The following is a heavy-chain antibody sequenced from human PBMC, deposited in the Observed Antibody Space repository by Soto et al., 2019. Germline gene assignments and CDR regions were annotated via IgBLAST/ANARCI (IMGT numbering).Heavy chain of an antibody. J-gene: IGHJ5*02. CDR2: ISYDGSNK. CDR3: AKDMAGYYDFWSGYWAPWGFGP. Sequence: PGGSLRLSCAASGFTFSSYGMHWVRQAPGKGLEWVAVISYDGSNKYYADSVKGRFTISRDNSKNTLYLQMNSLRAEDTAVYYCAKDMAGYYDFWSGYWAPWGFGPRGDGTLVTVSS. V-gene: IGHV3-30*18. D-gene: IGHD3-3*01. CDR1: GFTFSSYG.